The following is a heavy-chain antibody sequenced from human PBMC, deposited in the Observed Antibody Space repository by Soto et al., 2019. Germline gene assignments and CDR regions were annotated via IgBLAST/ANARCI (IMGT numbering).Heavy chain of an antibody. CDR2: INAGNGNT. V-gene: IGHV1-3*01. CDR1: GYTLTSYA. Sequence: ASVKVSCKASGYTLTSYAMHWVRQAPGQRLEWMGWINAGNGNTKYSQKFQDRVTITRDTSAITAYTELSSLRSEDTAVYYCARESGDIVVVPTTTEDYGMDVWG. D-gene: IGHD2-2*01. CDR3: ARESGDIVVVPTTTEDYGMDV. J-gene: IGHJ6*02.